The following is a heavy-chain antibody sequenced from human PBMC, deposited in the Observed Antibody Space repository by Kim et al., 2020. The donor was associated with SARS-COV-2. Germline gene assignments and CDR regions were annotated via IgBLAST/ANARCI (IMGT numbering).Heavy chain of an antibody. CDR3: AKDARTSWDGMDV. V-gene: IGHV3-30*18. CDR2: ISYDGSNK. D-gene: IGHD2-2*01. Sequence: GGSLRLSCAASGFTFSSYGMHWVRQAPGKGLEWVAVISYDGSNKYYADSVKGRFTISRDNSKNTLYLQMNSLRAEDTAVYYCAKDARTSWDGMDVWGQGTTVTVSS. CDR1: GFTFSSYG. J-gene: IGHJ6*02.